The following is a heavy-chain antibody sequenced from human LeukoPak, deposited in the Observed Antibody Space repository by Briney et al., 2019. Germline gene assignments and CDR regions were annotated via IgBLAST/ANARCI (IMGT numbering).Heavy chain of an antibody. CDR2: ISDSGTT. Sequence: SETLSLTCNVSAGSIRSYYWSWIRQPPGKGLEWFGYISDSGTTNYNPSLKSRVTISVDTSKKEFSLKLSSVTAADTAVYYCARVTWFPGTSYYYMDVWGKGTTVTVSS. CDR1: AGSIRSYY. V-gene: IGHV4-59*01. CDR3: ARVTWFPGTSYYYMDV. D-gene: IGHD1-1*01. J-gene: IGHJ6*03.